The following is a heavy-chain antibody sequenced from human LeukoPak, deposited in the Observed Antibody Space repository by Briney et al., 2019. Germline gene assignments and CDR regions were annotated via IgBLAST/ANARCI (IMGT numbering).Heavy chain of an antibody. V-gene: IGHV4-59*01. D-gene: IGHD6-19*01. J-gene: IGHJ4*02. CDR3: ARGRIAVAGTKNYFDY. Sequence: SETLSLTCTVSGGSISSYYWSWIRQPPGKGLEWIGDIYYSGSTNYNPSLKSRVTIAVDTSKNQFSLKLSSVTAADTAVYYCARGRIAVAGTKNYFDYWGQGTLVTVSS. CDR1: GGSISSYY. CDR2: IYYSGST.